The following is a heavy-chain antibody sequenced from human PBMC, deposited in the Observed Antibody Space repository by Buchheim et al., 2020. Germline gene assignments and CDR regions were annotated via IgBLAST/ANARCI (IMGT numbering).Heavy chain of an antibody. CDR2: ISGSGGST. D-gene: IGHD4-23*01. CDR3: AKGRAYGGSTYYYYGMDV. Sequence: EVQLLESGGGLVQPGGSLRLSCAASGFTFSSYAMSWVRQAPGKGLEWVSAISGSGGSTYYADSVKGRFTISRDNSKNTLYLQMNSLRAEDTAVYYCAKGRAYGGSTYYYYGMDVWGQGTT. V-gene: IGHV3-23*01. J-gene: IGHJ6*02. CDR1: GFTFSSYA.